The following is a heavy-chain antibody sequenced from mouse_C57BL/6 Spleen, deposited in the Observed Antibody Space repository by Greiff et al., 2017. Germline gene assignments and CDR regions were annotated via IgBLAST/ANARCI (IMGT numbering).Heavy chain of an antibody. V-gene: IGHV1-69*01. J-gene: IGHJ4*01. CDR3: ATVVATGDYAMDY. CDR2: IDPSDSYT. CDR1: GYTFTSYW. Sequence: QVQLQQSGAELVMPGASVKLSCKASGYTFTSYWMHWVKQRPGQGLEWIGEIDPSDSYTNYNQKFKGKSTLTVDKSSSTAYMQLSSLTSEDSAVYYCATVVATGDYAMDYWGQGTSVTVSS. D-gene: IGHD1-1*01.